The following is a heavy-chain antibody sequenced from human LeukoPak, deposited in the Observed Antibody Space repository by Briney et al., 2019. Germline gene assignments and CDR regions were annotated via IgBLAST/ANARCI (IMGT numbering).Heavy chain of an antibody. J-gene: IGHJ6*03. Sequence: GGSLRLSCEASGFIFSNYDMRWVRQAPGKGLEWVSYISASRRYINYADSVKGRFTISRDNAKNALYLQMNSLRAEDTAVYYCARLGHLYYYYMDVWGKGTTVTVSS. CDR1: GFIFSNYD. CDR3: ARLGHLYYYYMDV. V-gene: IGHV3-21*06. CDR2: ISASRRYI.